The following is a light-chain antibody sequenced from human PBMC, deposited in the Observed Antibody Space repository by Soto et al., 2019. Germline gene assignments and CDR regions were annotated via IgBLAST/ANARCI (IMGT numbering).Light chain of an antibody. J-gene: IGKJ5*01. CDR3: QQYNIWPPIT. CDR2: GAF. Sequence: EIVMTQSPVTLSVSPGERATLSCRASQSVRSNLAWYQQKPGQAPNLLIYGAFTRATGIPARFSGTGSGTEFTLTITSLQSEDIALYYCQQYNIWPPITFGQGTRLEIK. CDR1: QSVRSN. V-gene: IGKV3-15*01.